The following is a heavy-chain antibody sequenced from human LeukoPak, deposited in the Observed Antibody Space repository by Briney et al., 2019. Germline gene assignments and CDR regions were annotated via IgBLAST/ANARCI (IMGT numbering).Heavy chain of an antibody. CDR3: ATSSGWYWGNAFDI. V-gene: IGHV1-69*13. J-gene: IGHJ3*02. CDR1: GGTFSSYA. D-gene: IGHD6-19*01. Sequence: SVKVSCKASGGTFSSYAISWVRQAPGQGLELMGGIIPIFGTANYGQKFQGRVTITADESTSTAYMELSSLRSEDTAVYYCATSSGWYWGNAFDIWGQGTMVTVSS. CDR2: IIPIFGTA.